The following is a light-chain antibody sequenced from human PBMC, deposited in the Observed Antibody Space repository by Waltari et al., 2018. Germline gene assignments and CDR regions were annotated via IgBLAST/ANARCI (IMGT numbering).Light chain of an antibody. J-gene: IGKJ2*01. CDR1: QSISGW. CDR2: QAS. V-gene: IGKV1-5*02. Sequence: DIQMTQSPSTLSASVGDRVTIICRASQSISGWLAWYQQKPGKAPKLLIYQASTLQGGVPSRFSGSGSGTEFTLIISSLQPDDFATYYYQQYYSYPYTFGQGTKLEFK. CDR3: QQYYSYPYT.